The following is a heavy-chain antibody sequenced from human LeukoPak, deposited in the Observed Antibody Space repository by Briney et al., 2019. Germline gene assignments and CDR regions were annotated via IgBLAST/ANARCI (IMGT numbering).Heavy chain of an antibody. CDR3: ARGRDTAMVEH. Sequence: PSETLSLTCTVSGGSISSYYWSWIRQPPGKGLEWIGYIYYSGSTNYNPSLKSRVTISVDTSKDQFSLKLSSVTAADTAVYYCARGRDTAMVEHWGQGTLVTVSS. CDR1: GGSISSYY. V-gene: IGHV4-59*12. J-gene: IGHJ1*01. D-gene: IGHD5-18*01. CDR2: IYYSGST.